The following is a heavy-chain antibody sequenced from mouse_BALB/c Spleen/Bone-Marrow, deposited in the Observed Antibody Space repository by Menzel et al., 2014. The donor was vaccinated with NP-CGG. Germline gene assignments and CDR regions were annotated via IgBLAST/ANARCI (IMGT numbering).Heavy chain of an antibody. CDR3: ARWGGTPYFDY. D-gene: IGHD4-1*01. V-gene: IGHV1-14*01. Sequence: EVKLMESGPELVKPGASVKMSCKASGYTFTSYLIHWVKQKPGQGLEWIGYITPYNDDTKYNEKFKGKATLTSDKSSSTAYMELSGLTSEDSAVYYCARWGGTPYFDYWGQGTTLTVSS. CDR2: ITPYNDDT. J-gene: IGHJ2*01. CDR1: GYTFTSYL.